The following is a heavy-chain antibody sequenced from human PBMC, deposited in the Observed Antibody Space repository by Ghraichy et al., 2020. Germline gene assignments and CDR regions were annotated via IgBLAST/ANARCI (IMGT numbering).Heavy chain of an antibody. CDR1: GFTFSTYA. CDR2: IGGSGGST. V-gene: IGHV3-23*01. CDR3: AKNPDNSGWIRQTY. D-gene: IGHD6-19*01. Sequence: GGSLRLSCAASGFTFSTYAMSWVRQAPGKGLEWVSAIGGSGGSTYYADSVKGRFTISRDNSKNTLYLQMNSLRAEDTAVYYCAKNPDNSGWIRQTYWGQGTLVTVSS. J-gene: IGHJ4*02.